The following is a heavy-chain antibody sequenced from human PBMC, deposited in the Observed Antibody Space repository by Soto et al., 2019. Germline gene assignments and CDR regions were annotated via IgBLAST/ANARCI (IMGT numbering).Heavy chain of an antibody. CDR2: ICAHNGDT. J-gene: IGHJ5*02. V-gene: IGHV1-18*01. D-gene: IGHD3-3*01. Sequence: QVQLVQSGAEVKKPGASVKVSCKASGSTFNTYGFTWVRQAPGQGLEWMGWICAHNGDTNYVQKFQGRVTMTTETSTTTSYMEMRNLTSDDTAVYFCARDWRGAEGFDPWGQGTLVTVSS. CDR3: ARDWRGAEGFDP. CDR1: GSTFNTYG.